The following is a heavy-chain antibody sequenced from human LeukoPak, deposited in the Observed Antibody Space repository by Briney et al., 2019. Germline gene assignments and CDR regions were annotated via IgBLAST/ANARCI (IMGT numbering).Heavy chain of an antibody. CDR2: ISGSGGST. CDR1: GFTFSSYA. Sequence: GGSLRLSCAASGFTFSSYAMSWVRQAPGKGLEWVSAISGSGGSTYYADSVKGRFTISRDNSKNTLYLQMNSLRAEDTAVYYCATVDGITMIVVPTPNFDYWGQGTLVTVSS. CDR3: ATVDGITMIVVPTPNFDY. J-gene: IGHJ4*02. V-gene: IGHV3-23*01. D-gene: IGHD3-22*01.